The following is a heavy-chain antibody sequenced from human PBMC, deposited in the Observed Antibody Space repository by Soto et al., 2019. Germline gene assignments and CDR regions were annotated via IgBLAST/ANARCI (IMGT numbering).Heavy chain of an antibody. V-gene: IGHV3-21*01. CDR3: ARDQAAGTFMEDYYYYMDV. D-gene: IGHD6-13*01. Sequence: GGSLRLSCAASGFTFSSYSMNWVRQAPGKGLEWVSSISSSSSYIYYADSVKGRFTISRDNAKNSLYLQMNSLRAEDTAVYYCARDQAAGTFMEDYYYYMDVWGKGTTVTVSS. J-gene: IGHJ6*03. CDR1: GFTFSSYS. CDR2: ISSSSSYI.